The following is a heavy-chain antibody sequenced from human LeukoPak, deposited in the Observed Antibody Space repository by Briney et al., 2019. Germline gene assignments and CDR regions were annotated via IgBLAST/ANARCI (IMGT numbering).Heavy chain of an antibody. V-gene: IGHV1-46*01. CDR2: INPSGGST. CDR3: ARDGPPIAALGEDFDY. CDR1: GYTFTSYY. J-gene: IGHJ4*02. Sequence: ASVKVSCKASGYTFTSYYMHWVRQAPGQGLEWMGIINPSGGSTSYAQKFQGRVTMTRDTSTSTVYMELSSLRSEDTAVYYCARDGPPIAALGEDFDYWGQGTLVTVSS. D-gene: IGHD6-6*01.